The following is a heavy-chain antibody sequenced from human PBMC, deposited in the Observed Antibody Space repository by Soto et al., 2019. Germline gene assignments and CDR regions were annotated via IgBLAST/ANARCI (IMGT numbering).Heavy chain of an antibody. Sequence: GGSLRLSCVASRFDFSDFHISWVRQAPGKGLEWISYISSSLGHTDYAESVKGRFTISRDNAKSSVFLEMSDLRSDDTAVYYCAANWNFGLNFWGQGTLVTVS. D-gene: IGHD1-1*01. CDR1: RFDFSDFH. J-gene: IGHJ4*02. CDR3: AANWNFGLNF. V-gene: IGHV3-11*03. CDR2: ISSSLGHT.